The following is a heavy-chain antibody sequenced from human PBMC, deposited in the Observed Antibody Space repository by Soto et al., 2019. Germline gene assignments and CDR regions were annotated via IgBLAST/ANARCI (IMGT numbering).Heavy chain of an antibody. J-gene: IGHJ6*03. V-gene: IGHV3-13*05. CDR2: IGTAGDP. D-gene: IGHD3-10*01. CDR1: GFTFSSYD. Sequence: EVQLVESGGDLVQPGGSVRLSCAASGFTFSSYDMHWVRQAAGKGLEWVSAIGTAGDPYYTDSAKGRFTISRENAQNSLFPQMNSLRAGDTAVYYCASGSFGAGSSRAYMDVWGRGTTVTVSS. CDR3: ASGSFGAGSSRAYMDV.